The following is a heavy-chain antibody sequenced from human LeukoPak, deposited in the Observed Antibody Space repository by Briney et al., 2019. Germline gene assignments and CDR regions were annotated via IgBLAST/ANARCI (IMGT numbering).Heavy chain of an antibody. CDR1: GFTFSNSA. CDR2: ISASGHYT. J-gene: IGHJ6*03. Sequence: GGSLRLSCEASGFTFSNSAMGWVRQAPGKGLEWVSGISASGHYTYNADSAKGRFTISRDNSKSTLYLQMNSLRAEDTALYFCAKDGSWGDYYFYFYIDVWGKGTTVTVSS. D-gene: IGHD3-16*01. CDR3: AKDGSWGDYYFYFYIDV. V-gene: IGHV3-23*01.